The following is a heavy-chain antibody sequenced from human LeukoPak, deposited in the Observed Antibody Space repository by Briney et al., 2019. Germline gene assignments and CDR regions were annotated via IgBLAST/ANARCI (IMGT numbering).Heavy chain of an antibody. CDR2: IYSGGST. D-gene: IGHD6-13*01. V-gene: IGHV3-53*01. Sequence: GGSLRLSCAASGFTVSSNYMSWVRQAPGKGLEWVSVIYSGGSTYYADSVKGRFTISRDNSKNTLYLQMNSLRAEDTAVYYCARSAAAFYYYYYMDVWGKGTTVTVSS. CDR3: ARSAAAFYYYYYMDV. CDR1: GFTVSSNY. J-gene: IGHJ6*03.